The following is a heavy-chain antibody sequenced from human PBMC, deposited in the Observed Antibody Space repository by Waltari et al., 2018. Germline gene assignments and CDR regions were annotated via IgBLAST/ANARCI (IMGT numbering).Heavy chain of an antibody. CDR1: GYTFTSYA. CDR2: INAGNGNT. D-gene: IGHD5-12*01. V-gene: IGHV1-3*01. J-gene: IGHJ3*02. CDR3: ARDLLRRDGYKPDAFDI. Sequence: KPGASVKVSCKASGYTFTSYAMHWVRQAPGQRLEWMGWINAGNGNTKYSQKFQGRVTITRDTSASTAYMELSSLRSEDTAVYYCARDLLRRDGYKPDAFDIWGQGTMVTVSS.